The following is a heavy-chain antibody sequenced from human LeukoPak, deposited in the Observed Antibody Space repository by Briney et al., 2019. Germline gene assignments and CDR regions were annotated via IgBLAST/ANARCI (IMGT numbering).Heavy chain of an antibody. CDR3: ARDNHSGSQDY. CDR1: GGTFSSYA. D-gene: IGHD1-26*01. CDR2: IIPIFGTA. J-gene: IGHJ4*02. V-gene: IGHV1-69*06. Sequence: ASVKVSCKASGGTFSSYAISWVRQAPGQGLEWMGGIIPIFGTANYAQKFQGRVTITADKSTSTAYMELSSLRSEDTAVYYCARDNHSGSQDYWGQGTLVTVSS.